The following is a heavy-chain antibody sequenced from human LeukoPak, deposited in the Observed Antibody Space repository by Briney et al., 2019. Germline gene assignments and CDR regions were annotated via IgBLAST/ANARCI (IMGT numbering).Heavy chain of an antibody. V-gene: IGHV3-7*03. CDR3: ARKAAGWGVLDH. CDR1: GFIFETYW. Sequence: GGSLRLSCAASGFIFETYWMNWVRQVPGEGLEWVANMKHGGSEEYYVESVKGRFIISRDNANKLLYLQMNSLRAEDTAIYYCARKAAGWGVLDHWGQGILVTVSS. J-gene: IGHJ4*02. CDR2: MKHGGSEE. D-gene: IGHD3-10*01.